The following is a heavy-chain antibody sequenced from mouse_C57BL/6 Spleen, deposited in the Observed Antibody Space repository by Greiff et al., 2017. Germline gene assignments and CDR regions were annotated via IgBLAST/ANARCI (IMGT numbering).Heavy chain of an antibody. CDR2: IYPRSGNT. CDR1: GYTFTSYG. D-gene: IGHD1-1*01. Sequence: QVQLQQSGAELARPGASVKLSCKASGYTFTSYGISWVKQRTGQGLEWIGEIYPRSGNTYYNEKFKGKATLTADKSSSTAYMVLRSLTSEDSAVYFCARLWVTTVVAENFDYWGQGTTLTVSS. J-gene: IGHJ2*01. CDR3: ARLWVTTVVAENFDY. V-gene: IGHV1-81*01.